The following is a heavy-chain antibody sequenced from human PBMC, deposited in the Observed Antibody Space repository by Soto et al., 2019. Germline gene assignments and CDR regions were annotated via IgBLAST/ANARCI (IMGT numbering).Heavy chain of an antibody. V-gene: IGHV4-30-4*01. Sequence: QVQLQESGPGLVKPSQTLSLTCTVSGGSISSGDYYWSWIRQPPGKGLEWIGYIYYSGSTYYNPSLKSRVTISVDTSKNQFSLKLSSVTAADTAVYYCARALGFGYDILTGYFYFDYWGQGTLVTVSS. J-gene: IGHJ4*02. CDR2: IYYSGST. CDR1: GGSISSGDYY. CDR3: ARALGFGYDILTGYFYFDY. D-gene: IGHD3-9*01.